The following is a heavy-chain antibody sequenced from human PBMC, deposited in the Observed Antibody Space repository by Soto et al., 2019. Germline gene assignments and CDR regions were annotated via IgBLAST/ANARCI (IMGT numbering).Heavy chain of an antibody. J-gene: IGHJ5*02. CDR3: ARGVRRLGELSSNWFDP. D-gene: IGHD3-16*02. CDR2: IYYSGST. Sequence: PSETLSLTCTVSGGSISSYYWSWIRQPPGKGLEWIGYIYYSGSTNYNPSLKSRVTISVDTSKNQFSLKLSSVTAADTAVYYCARGVRRLGELSSNWFDPWGQGTLVTVSS. CDR1: GGSISSYY. V-gene: IGHV4-59*01.